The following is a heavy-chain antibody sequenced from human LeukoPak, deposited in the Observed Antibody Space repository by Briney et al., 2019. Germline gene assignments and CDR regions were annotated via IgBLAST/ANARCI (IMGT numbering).Heavy chain of an antibody. D-gene: IGHD6-19*01. CDR1: GFTFSSYD. J-gene: IGHJ4*02. CDR2: IGTAGDT. Sequence: PGGSLRLSCAASGFTFSSYDMHWVRQATGKGLEWVSAIGTAGDTYYTGSVKGRFTISRENAKTSFYLQMNSLPAGDTAVYYCARVTYSSGWYDYWGQGTLVTVSS. CDR3: ARVTYSSGWYDY. V-gene: IGHV3-13*01.